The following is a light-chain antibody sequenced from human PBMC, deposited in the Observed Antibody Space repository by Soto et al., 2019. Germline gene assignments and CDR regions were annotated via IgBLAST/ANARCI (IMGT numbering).Light chain of an antibody. CDR3: MSYIASTSTHWV. V-gene: IGLV2-14*03. CDR1: SIDVGHPYNY. J-gene: IGLJ3*02. CDR2: GVS. Sequence: QSALTQPASVSGSPGQSITISCTGTSIDVGHPYNYVSWYQQYPGNAPKLLILGVSNRPSGISGRFSGSKSGNTASLTISGLQPEDEADYYCMSYIASTSTHWVLGGGTKLTVL.